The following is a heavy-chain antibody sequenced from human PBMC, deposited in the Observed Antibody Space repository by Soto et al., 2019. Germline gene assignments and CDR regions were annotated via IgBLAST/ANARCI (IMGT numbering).Heavy chain of an antibody. Sequence: PSETLSLTCAVSGGSISSSNWWSWVRQPPGKGLEWIGEIYHSGSTNYNPSLKSRVTISVDKSKNQFSLKLSSVTAADTAVYYCARERINYYDSSGYYYGDWFDPWGQGTLVTVSS. J-gene: IGHJ5*02. CDR2: IYHSGST. D-gene: IGHD3-22*01. V-gene: IGHV4-4*02. CDR3: ARERINYYDSSGYYYGDWFDP. CDR1: GGSISSSNW.